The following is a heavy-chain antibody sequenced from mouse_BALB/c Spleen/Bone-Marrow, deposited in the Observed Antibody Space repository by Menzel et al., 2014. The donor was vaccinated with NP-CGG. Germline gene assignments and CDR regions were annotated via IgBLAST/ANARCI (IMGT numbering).Heavy chain of an antibody. CDR2: INPNTGYT. CDR3: ARRGDSSGYAFAY. Sequence: VQLQQSGAELAKPGASVKMSCKASGYIFTNYWMHWVKQRPGQGLEWIEYINPNTGYTEYNQKFKDKATVTADKSSSTAYMQLNSLTSEDSAVYYCARRGDSSGYAFAYWGQGTLVTVSA. D-gene: IGHD3-2*01. J-gene: IGHJ3*01. CDR1: GYIFTNYW. V-gene: IGHV1-7*01.